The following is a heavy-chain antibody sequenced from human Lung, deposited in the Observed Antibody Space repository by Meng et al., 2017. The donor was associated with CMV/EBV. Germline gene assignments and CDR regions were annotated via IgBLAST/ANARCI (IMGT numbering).Heavy chain of an antibody. CDR2: ISSSSIHI. CDR1: GLIFSDYS. CDR3: ARGRGYCSSTNCYQNFDY. J-gene: IGHJ4*02. D-gene: IGHD2-2*01. Sequence: GGSLRLXCTASGLIFSDYSMSWVRQAPGKGLEWVSSISSSSIHIYYADSTKGRFTISRDNAKKSLYLQMNSLRAEDTAVYYCARGRGYCSSTNCYQNFDYWGQGTLVTVSS. V-gene: IGHV3-21*01.